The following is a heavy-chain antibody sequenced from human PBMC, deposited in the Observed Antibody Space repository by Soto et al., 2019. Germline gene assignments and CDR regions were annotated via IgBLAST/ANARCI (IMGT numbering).Heavy chain of an antibody. V-gene: IGHV4-34*01. J-gene: IGHJ6*03. CDR1: GGSFSGYY. D-gene: IGHD4-17*01. CDR2: INHSGST. CDR3: ARMWATVTTPQYYYYYYMDV. Sequence: PSETLSLTCAVYGGSFSGYYWSWIRQPPGKGLEWIGEINHSGSTNYNPSLKSRVTISVDTSKNQFSLKLSSVTAADTAVYYCARMWATVTTPQYYYYYYMDVWGKGTTVTVSS.